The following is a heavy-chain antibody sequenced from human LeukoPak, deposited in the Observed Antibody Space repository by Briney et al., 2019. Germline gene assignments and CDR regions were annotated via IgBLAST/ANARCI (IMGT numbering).Heavy chain of an antibody. D-gene: IGHD4-17*01. CDR1: GYSFTSYW. J-gene: IGHJ4*02. CDR2: IYPGDSDT. Sequence: GESLKISCKGSGYSFTSYWIGWVCQMPGKGLEWMGIIYPGDSDTRYSPSFQGQVTISADKSISTAYLQWSSLKASDTAMYYCARPRGYYGDYDFWVFDYWGQGTLVTVSS. CDR3: ARPRGYYGDYDFWVFDY. V-gene: IGHV5-51*01.